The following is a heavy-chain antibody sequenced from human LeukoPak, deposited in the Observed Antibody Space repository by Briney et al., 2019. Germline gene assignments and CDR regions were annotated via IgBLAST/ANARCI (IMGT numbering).Heavy chain of an antibody. J-gene: IGHJ3*02. CDR2: IYYNGNT. CDR3: VRNFDSYNAFDI. V-gene: IGHV4-31*03. CDR1: GDSISSGGYY. Sequence: SQTLSLTCTVSGDSISSGGYYWSWIRQHPGKGLEWIGYIYYNGNTYYNPSLKRRLTISGDTSENQFSLKLSSVTAADTAVYYCVRNFDSYNAFDIWGQGTMGTVSS. D-gene: IGHD3-22*01.